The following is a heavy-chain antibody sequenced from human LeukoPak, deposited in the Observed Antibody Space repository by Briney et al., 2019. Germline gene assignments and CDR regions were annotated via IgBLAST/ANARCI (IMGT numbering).Heavy chain of an antibody. CDR1: GGSLSSYY. Sequence: SETLSLTCTVSGGSLSSYYWSWIRQPPGKGLEWIGYIYYSGSTNYNPSLKSRVTISVDTSKNQFSLKLSSVTAADTAVYYCARQGSGYTPFHFDYWGQGTLVTVSS. V-gene: IGHV4-59*08. D-gene: IGHD3-22*01. CDR2: IYYSGST. CDR3: ARQGSGYTPFHFDY. J-gene: IGHJ4*02.